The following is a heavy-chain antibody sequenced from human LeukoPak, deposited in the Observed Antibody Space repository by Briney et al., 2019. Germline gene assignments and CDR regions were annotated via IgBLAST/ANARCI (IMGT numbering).Heavy chain of an antibody. D-gene: IGHD4-23*01. Sequence: GGSLRLSCAGSGFTFSNYWMHWVRQASGKGLVWISRINTDGSVTDYADSVKGRFTISRDNAKNTVYLQMSSLITEDTALYYCTRSFGGSGDYWGQGTLVTVSS. CDR3: TRSFGGSGDY. CDR2: INTDGSVT. V-gene: IGHV3-74*01. CDR1: GFTFSNYW. J-gene: IGHJ4*02.